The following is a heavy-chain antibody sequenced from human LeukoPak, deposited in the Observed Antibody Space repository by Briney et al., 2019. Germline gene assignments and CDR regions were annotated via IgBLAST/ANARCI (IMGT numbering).Heavy chain of an antibody. Sequence: GGSLRLSCAASGFTFSNAWMSWVRQAPGKGLEWVSAISGSGGSTYYADSVKGRFTISRDNSKNTLYLQMNSLRAEDTAVYYCAKGSVDYNDAFDIWGQGTMVTVSS. J-gene: IGHJ3*02. CDR2: ISGSGGST. CDR1: GFTFSNAW. D-gene: IGHD4-11*01. CDR3: AKGSVDYNDAFDI. V-gene: IGHV3-23*01.